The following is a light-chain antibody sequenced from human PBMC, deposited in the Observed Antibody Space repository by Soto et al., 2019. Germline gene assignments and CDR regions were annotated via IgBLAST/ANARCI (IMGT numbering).Light chain of an antibody. Sequence: ESVLTQSPATLSLSPGERATLSCRASQSVSSYLAWYQQKPGQAPRLLIYDASNRATGIPARFSGSGSGTEFTLTISSLEVEDFAVYYCQQRSNWPPTFGQGTKVEIK. J-gene: IGKJ1*01. CDR3: QQRSNWPPT. CDR1: QSVSSY. CDR2: DAS. V-gene: IGKV3-11*01.